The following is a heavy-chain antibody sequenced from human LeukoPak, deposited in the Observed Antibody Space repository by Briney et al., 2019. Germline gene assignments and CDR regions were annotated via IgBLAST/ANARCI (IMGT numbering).Heavy chain of an antibody. Sequence: GGSLRLSCAASGFTFSNAWMSWVRQAPGKGLEWVGRIKSKTDGGTTDYAAPVKGRFTISRDDSKNTLYLQMNSLKTEDTAVYYCTTVGGCCSSTSCWEFDPWGQGTLVTVSS. D-gene: IGHD2-2*01. V-gene: IGHV3-15*01. CDR3: TTVGGCCSSTSCWEFDP. J-gene: IGHJ5*02. CDR2: IKSKTDGGTT. CDR1: GFTFSNAW.